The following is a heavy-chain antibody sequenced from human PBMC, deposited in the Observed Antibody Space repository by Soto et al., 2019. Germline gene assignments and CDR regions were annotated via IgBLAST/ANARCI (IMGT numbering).Heavy chain of an antibody. D-gene: IGHD3-9*01. CDR3: ARGEVDILTGYLNYYYYYGMDV. CDR2: ISSSSSYI. Sequence: PGGSLRLSCAASGFTFSSYSMNWVRQAPGKGLEWVSSISSSSSYIYYADSVKGRFTISRDNAKNSLYLQMNSLRAEDTAVYYCARGEVDILTGYLNYYYYYGMDVWGQGTTVTVSS. V-gene: IGHV3-21*01. J-gene: IGHJ6*02. CDR1: GFTFSSYS.